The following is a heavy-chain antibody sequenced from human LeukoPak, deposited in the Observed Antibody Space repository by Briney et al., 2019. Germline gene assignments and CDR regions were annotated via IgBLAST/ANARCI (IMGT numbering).Heavy chain of an antibody. CDR1: GGSISSYY. V-gene: IGHV4-4*07. J-gene: IGHJ4*02. D-gene: IGHD4-17*01. CDR2: IYTSGST. CDR3: ARQGSYGDYMLVDY. Sequence: PSETLSLTCTVSGGSISSYYWSWIRQPAGKGLEWIGRIYTSGSTNYNPSLKSRVTMSVDMSKNQFSLKLSSVTAADTAAHYCARQGSYGDYMLVDYWGQGTRVTVSS.